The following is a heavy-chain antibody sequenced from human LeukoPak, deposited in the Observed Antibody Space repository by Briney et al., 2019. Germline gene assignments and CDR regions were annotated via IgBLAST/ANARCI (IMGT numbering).Heavy chain of an antibody. CDR1: GYTFTSYG. V-gene: IGHV1-18*01. Sequence: ASVKVSCKASGYTFTSYGISWVRQAPGQGLEWMGWISAYNGNTNYAQKLQGRVTMTTDTSTSTDYLELSSMRSEDTAVYYCARDNSVRDEAWWFNPWGQGTLVTVSS. D-gene: IGHD5-24*01. CDR2: ISAYNGNT. J-gene: IGHJ5*02. CDR3: ARDNSVRDEAWWFNP.